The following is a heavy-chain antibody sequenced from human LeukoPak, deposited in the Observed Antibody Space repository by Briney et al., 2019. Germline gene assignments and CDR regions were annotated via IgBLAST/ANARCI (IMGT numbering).Heavy chain of an antibody. CDR2: INQSGST. CDR1: GGSLSGYY. CDR3: ARESLGYCSGGSCYQGAFDI. V-gene: IGHV4-34*01. J-gene: IGHJ3*02. D-gene: IGHD2-15*01. Sequence: PSETLSLTCALYGGSLSGYYWSWIRAPPRKGLEWIGEINQSGSTNYNPSLQSRVTISVDTSKNQFSLKLSSVTAADTAVYYCARESLGYCSGGSCYQGAFDIWGQGTMVTVSS.